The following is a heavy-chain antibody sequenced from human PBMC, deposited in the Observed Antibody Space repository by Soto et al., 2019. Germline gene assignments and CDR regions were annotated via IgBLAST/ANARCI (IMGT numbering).Heavy chain of an antibody. CDR2: IYYSGST. J-gene: IGHJ6*02. V-gene: IGHV4-31*02. CDR1: GGSISSGGYY. CDR3: ARGGMSSGYATIYYYYGMDV. Sequence: SETLSLTCTVSGGSISSGGYYWSWIRQHPGKGLEWIGYIYYSGSTYYNPSLKSRVTISVDTSKNQFSLKLSSVTAADTAVYYCARGGMSSGYATIYYYYGMDVWGQGTTVTVSS. D-gene: IGHD3-22*01.